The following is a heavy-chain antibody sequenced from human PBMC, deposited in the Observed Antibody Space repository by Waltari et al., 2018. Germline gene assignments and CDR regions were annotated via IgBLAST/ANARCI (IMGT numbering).Heavy chain of an antibody. CDR1: GYTFTSYY. CDR2: INPSGGST. D-gene: IGHD2-15*01. Sequence: QVQLVQSGAEVKKPGASVKVSCKASGYTFTSYYMHWVRQAPGQGLEGMGIINPSGGSTSYAQKFQGRVTMTRDTSTSTVYMELSSLRSEDTAVYYCASSCRGGSCYGEAYDYWGQGTLVTVSS. J-gene: IGHJ4*02. CDR3: ASSCRGGSCYGEAYDY. V-gene: IGHV1-46*01.